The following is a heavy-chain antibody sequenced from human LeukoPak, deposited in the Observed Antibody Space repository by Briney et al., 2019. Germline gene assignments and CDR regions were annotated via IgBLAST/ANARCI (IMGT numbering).Heavy chain of an antibody. J-gene: IGHJ5*02. CDR1: GFTVSSNY. CDR2: IYSGGST. D-gene: IGHD6-13*01. V-gene: IGHV3-66*01. CDR3: ARVLAAAAYNWFDP. Sequence: GGSLRLSCAASGFTVSSNYMSWVRQAPGKGLEWVSVIYSGGSTYYADSVKGRFTISRDNSKNTLYLQMNSLRAEDTAVYYCARVLAAAAYNWFDPWGQGTLVTVSS.